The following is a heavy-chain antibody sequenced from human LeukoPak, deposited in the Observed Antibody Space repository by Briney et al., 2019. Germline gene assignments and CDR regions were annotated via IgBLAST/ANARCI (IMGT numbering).Heavy chain of an antibody. V-gene: IGHV3-7*01. J-gene: IGHJ5*02. Sequence: GGSLRLSCAASGFTFSSYWMGWVRQAPGKGLEWVAHIKRDGSQKYYLDSVKGRFTISRDNAKNSLYLQMNSLRVEDTAVYYCARLGLEVGGPNWFDPWGQGTLVTVSS. CDR1: GFTFSSYW. CDR3: ARLGLEVGGPNWFDP. CDR2: IKRDGSQK. D-gene: IGHD1-1*01.